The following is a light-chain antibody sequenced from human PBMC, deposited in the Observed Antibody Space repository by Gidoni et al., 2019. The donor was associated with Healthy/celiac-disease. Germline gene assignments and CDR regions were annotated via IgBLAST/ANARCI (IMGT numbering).Light chain of an antibody. CDR2: AAA. J-gene: IGKJ1*01. CDR3: QQSYSTLGTWT. CDR1: QSISSY. Sequence: DIQMTQSPSSLSASVGDRVTITCRASQSISSYLNWYQQKPGKAPKLLIYAAASLKSAAPSRFSGSGSGTDFTLTISSLQPEDFATYYCQQSYSTLGTWTFGQGTKVEIK. V-gene: IGKV1-39*01.